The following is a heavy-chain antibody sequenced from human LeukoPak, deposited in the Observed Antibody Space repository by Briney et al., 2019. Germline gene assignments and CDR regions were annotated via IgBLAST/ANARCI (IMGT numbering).Heavy chain of an antibody. CDR1: GFTFSSYA. J-gene: IGHJ4*02. CDR2: ISGSGGST. CDR3: AKDTIQLWFEFPDY. D-gene: IGHD5-18*01. V-gene: IGHV3-23*01. Sequence: GGYLRLSCAASGFTFSSYAMSWVRQAPGKGLEWVSAISGSGGSTYYADSVKGRFTISRDNSKNTLYLQMNSLRAEDTAVYYCAKDTIQLWFEFPDYWGQGTLVTVSS.